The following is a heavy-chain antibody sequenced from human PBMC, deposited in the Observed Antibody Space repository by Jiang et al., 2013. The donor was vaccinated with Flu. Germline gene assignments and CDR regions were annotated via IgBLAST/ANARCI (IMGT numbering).Heavy chain of an antibody. CDR2: IYNRGTT. Sequence: LLKPSETLSLTCNVSGGSMSSYYWSWIRQSPGKGLEWIGYIYNRGTTKYNPSLKSRATISEDTSENQFSLRLTSVTAADTAVYFCARHGNSGPYSILWGQGTLVTVSS. CDR3: ARHGNSGPYSIL. CDR1: GGSMSSYY. D-gene: IGHD6-19*01. V-gene: IGHV4-59*08. J-gene: IGHJ4*02.